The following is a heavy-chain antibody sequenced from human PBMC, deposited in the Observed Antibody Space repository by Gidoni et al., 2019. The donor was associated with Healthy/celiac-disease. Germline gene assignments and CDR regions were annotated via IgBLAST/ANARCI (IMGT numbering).Heavy chain of an antibody. D-gene: IGHD3-16*02. J-gene: IGHJ4*02. V-gene: IGHV1-69*01. Sequence: QVQLVQSGAEVKKPGSSVKVSCKASGGTFSSYAISWVRQAPGQGLEWMGGIIPIFGTANYAQKFQGRVTITADESTSTAYMELSSLRSEDTAVYYCARDLGYPQPRGSDYWGQGTLVTVSS. CDR3: ARDLGYPQPRGSDY. CDR1: GGTFSSYA. CDR2: IIPIFGTA.